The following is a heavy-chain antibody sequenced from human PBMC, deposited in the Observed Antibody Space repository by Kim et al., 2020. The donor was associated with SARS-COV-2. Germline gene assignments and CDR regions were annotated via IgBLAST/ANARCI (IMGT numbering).Heavy chain of an antibody. CDR1: GGSISSGGYY. V-gene: IGHV4-31*03. J-gene: IGHJ3*02. CDR2: IYYSGST. Sequence: SETLSLTCTVSGGSISSGGYYWSWIRQHPGKGLEWIGNIYYSGSTYYNPSLKSRVTISVDTSKNQFSLKLSSVTAADTAVYYCARSRRGIVLVVYAPLDAFDIWGQGTIVTGSS. D-gene: IGHD2-8*02. CDR3: ARSRRGIVLVVYAPLDAFDI.